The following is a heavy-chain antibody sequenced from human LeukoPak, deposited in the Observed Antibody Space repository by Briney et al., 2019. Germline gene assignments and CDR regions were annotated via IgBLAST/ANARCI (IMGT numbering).Heavy chain of an antibody. D-gene: IGHD3-10*02. CDR2: ISSSGSTI. Sequence: GGSLRLSCAASGFTVSDNYMSWVRQAPGKGLEWVSYISSSGSTIYYADSVKGRFTISRDNAKNSLYLQMNSLRAEDTAVYYCAELGITMIGGVWGKGTTVTISS. CDR3: AELGITMIGGV. V-gene: IGHV3-11*04. CDR1: GFTVSDNY. J-gene: IGHJ6*04.